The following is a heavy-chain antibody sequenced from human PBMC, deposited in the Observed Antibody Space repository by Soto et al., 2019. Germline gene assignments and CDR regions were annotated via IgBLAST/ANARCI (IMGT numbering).Heavy chain of an antibody. D-gene: IGHD3-22*01. CDR1: GFTFSGST. Sequence: EVQLVESGGGLVQPGGSLKLSCAASGFTFSGSTMHWVRQASGKGLEWVGRIRSKANSYATAYAASVKGRFTITRDDSKNTAYLQMNSLKTEDTAVYYCTRLGNLFYDSSDYDHDYWGQGTLVTVSS. CDR2: IRSKANSYAT. V-gene: IGHV3-73*02. CDR3: TRLGNLFYDSSDYDHDY. J-gene: IGHJ4*02.